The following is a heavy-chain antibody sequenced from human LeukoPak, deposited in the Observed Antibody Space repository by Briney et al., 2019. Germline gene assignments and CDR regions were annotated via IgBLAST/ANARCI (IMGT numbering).Heavy chain of an antibody. CDR1: GFTFSRYW. V-gene: IGHV3-74*01. CDR2: INSDETST. Sequence: GGSLRLSCAASGFTFSRYWMHWVRQAPGKGLVWVARINSDETSTSYAASVKGRFTISRDNAKNTLYVQMNSLRAEDTAVYYCATEANTAMTTWGQGTLVTVSS. J-gene: IGHJ5*02. CDR3: ATEANTAMTT. D-gene: IGHD5-18*01.